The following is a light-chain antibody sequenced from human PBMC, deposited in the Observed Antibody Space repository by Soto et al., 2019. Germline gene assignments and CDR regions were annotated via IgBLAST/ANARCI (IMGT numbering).Light chain of an antibody. CDR2: GAS. CDR1: QSVSSSY. J-gene: IGKJ1*01. CDR3: QQYDSSPKT. Sequence: EIVLTQSPGTLSLSRGERATLSCMASQSVSSSYLAWYQQKPGQAPRLLIYGASSRATGIPDRFSGSGSGTDFTLTISRLEPEDFAVYYCQQYDSSPKTFGQGTKVDI. V-gene: IGKV3-20*01.